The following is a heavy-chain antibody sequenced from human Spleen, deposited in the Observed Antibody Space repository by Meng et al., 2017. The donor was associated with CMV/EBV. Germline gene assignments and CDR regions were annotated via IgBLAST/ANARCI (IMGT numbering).Heavy chain of an antibody. D-gene: IGHD6-6*01. CDR3: ARSPVGARHYFDH. J-gene: IGHJ4*02. Sequence: SVKVSCKASGGTFSSYTISWVRQAPGQGLEWMGRIIPILGIANYAQKFQGRVTITADKFTSTAYMELSSLKSEDTAVYYCARSPVGARHYFDHWGQGTLVTVSS. CDR1: GGTFSSYT. V-gene: IGHV1-69*02. CDR2: IIPILGIA.